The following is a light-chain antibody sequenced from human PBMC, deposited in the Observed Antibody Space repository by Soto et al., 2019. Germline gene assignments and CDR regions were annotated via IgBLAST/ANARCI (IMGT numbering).Light chain of an antibody. CDR3: QRSYSTPFT. CDR1: QSSSSY. Sequence: DIQMTQSPSSLSASVGDRVTITCRASQSSSSYLNWYQQKPGKAPKLLIYAASSSQSGVPSRFSGSGSGTDFTLTISRLQPEEFATYSCQRSYSTPFTFGPGTKVDIK. V-gene: IGKV1-39*01. CDR2: AAS. J-gene: IGKJ3*01.